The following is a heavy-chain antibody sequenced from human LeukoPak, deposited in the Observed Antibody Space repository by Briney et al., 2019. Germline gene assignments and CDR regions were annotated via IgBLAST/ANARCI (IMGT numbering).Heavy chain of an antibody. CDR1: GYTFTSYD. V-gene: IGHV1-8*01. J-gene: IGHJ4*02. CDR2: MNLNSGNT. CDR3: ARVLWFGELSPGY. D-gene: IGHD3-10*01. Sequence: ASVKVSCKASGYTFTSYDINRVRQATGQGLGWVGWMNLNSGNTGYAQKFQGRVTMTRNTSISTAYMELSSLRSEDTAVYYCARVLWFGELSPGYWGQGTLVTVSS.